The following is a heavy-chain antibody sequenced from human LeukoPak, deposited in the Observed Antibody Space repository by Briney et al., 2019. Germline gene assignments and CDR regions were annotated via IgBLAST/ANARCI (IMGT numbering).Heavy chain of an antibody. V-gene: IGHV1-2*02. CDR1: GYTFTGYY. CDR3: AREGRGWYFDV. J-gene: IGHJ2*01. CDR2: INPDRGGT. Sequence: ASVYVSCKASGYTFTGYYMHWVRQAPGQGREWMGWINPDRGGTNYAQKFQGRVTMTRDTSISTAYMELTRLRSDDTAVYYCAREGRGWYFDVWGRGTPVTVSS.